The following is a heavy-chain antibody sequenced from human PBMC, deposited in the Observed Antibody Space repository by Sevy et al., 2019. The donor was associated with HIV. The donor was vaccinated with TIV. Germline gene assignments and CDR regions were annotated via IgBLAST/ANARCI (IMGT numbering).Heavy chain of an antibody. J-gene: IGHJ4*02. D-gene: IGHD6-19*01. V-gene: IGHV1-8*01. Sequence: ASVKVSCKASGYTFTSYDINWVRQATGHGLEWMGWMNPNSGNTGYAQKFQGRVTMTRNTSISTAYMELSSLRSEDTAVYYCARAHYSGYSSGWYDYFDYLGQGTLVTVSS. CDR1: GYTFTSYD. CDR2: MNPNSGNT. CDR3: ARAHYSGYSSGWYDYFDY.